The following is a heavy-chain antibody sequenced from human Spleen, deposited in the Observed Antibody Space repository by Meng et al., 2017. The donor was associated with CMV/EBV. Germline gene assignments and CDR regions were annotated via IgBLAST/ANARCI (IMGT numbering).Heavy chain of an antibody. J-gene: IGHJ4*02. CDR3: ARSSGWSRFDY. D-gene: IGHD6-19*01. V-gene: IGHV1-2*02. CDR2: INPNSDT. CDR1: GYTLTDYY. Sequence: QVPLVQSGAEVKQPGASVKVSCKASGYTLTDYYIHWVRQAPGQWFEWMGWINPNSDTNYAQNFQGRVTMTRDMSINTVYMELSRLTSDDTAVYYCARSSGWSRFDYWGQGTLVTVSS.